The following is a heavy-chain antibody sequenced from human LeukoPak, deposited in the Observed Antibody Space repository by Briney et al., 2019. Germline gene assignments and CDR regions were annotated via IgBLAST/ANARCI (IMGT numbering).Heavy chain of an antibody. CDR1: GGSFSGYY. V-gene: IGHV4-34*01. CDR2: INHSGST. Sequence: KPSETLSLTCAVYGGSFSGYYWSWIRQPPGKGLEWIGEINHSGSTNYNPSLKSRVTISVDTSKNQFSLKLSSVTAADTAVYYCARVGSASYSSGWNRKSRVGYFDYWGQGTLVTVSS. D-gene: IGHD6-19*01. J-gene: IGHJ4*02. CDR3: ARVGSASYSSGWNRKSRVGYFDY.